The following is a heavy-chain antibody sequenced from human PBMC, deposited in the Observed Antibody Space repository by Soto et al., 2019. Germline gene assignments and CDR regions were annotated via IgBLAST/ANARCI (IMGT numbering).Heavy chain of an antibody. J-gene: IGHJ5*02. Sequence: ASVKVSCKASGYTFTRYDINWVRQATGQGPEWMGWMNPNSGNTGYAQKFQGRVTMNSNTSISTAYMELSSLRSEDTAVYYCARGFGYSTGNWFDPWGQGXLVIVSS. CDR2: MNPNSGNT. CDR1: GYTFTRYD. V-gene: IGHV1-8*01. CDR3: ARGFGYSTGNWFDP. D-gene: IGHD4-4*01.